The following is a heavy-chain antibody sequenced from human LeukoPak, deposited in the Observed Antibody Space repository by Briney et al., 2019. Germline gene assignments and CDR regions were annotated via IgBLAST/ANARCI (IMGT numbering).Heavy chain of an antibody. V-gene: IGHV1-18*01. CDR1: GYTFTSYG. CDR2: ISAYNGNT. D-gene: IGHD2-2*01. CDR3: ARDLVPAANYYYYYGMDV. J-gene: IGHJ6*02. Sequence: ASVKVSCKASGYTFTSYGISWVRQAPGQGLEWMGWISAYNGNTNYAQKLQGRVTMTPDTSTSTAYMELRSLRSDDTAVYYCARDLVPAANYYYYYGMDVWGQGTTVTVSS.